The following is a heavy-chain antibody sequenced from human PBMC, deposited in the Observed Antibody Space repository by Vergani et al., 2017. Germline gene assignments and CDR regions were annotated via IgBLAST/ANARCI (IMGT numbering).Heavy chain of an antibody. CDR1: GGSISSGDHC. J-gene: IGHJ6*03. D-gene: IGHD6-25*01. CDR2: IFYSGTT. Sequence: QVQLQESGPGVVKPSQTLPLTCAVSGGSISSGDHCWTWIRQRPGKGLAWIGYIFYSGTTYDNPSLRSRLTISVDTSQNQFSLKLRSVTAADTAVYYCARVDTXVPATSHFYYMDVWGKGTTVVVSS. CDR3: ARVDTXVPATSHFYYMDV. V-gene: IGHV4-31*11.